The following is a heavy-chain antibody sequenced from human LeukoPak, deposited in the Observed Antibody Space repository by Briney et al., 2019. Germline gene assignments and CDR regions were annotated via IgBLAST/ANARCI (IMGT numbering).Heavy chain of an antibody. V-gene: IGHV1-2*02. CDR1: GYTFTGSGWY. J-gene: IGHJ4*02. D-gene: IGHD3-10*01. CDR3: ARDGPAQMVDFDY. CDR2: LHPNNGAT. Sequence: GASVTVSCKASGYTFTGSGWYLYWLRQAPGQGLECVGWLHPNNGATGYAQKFQGRVAMTTDTSISTAYMELSRLRPDDTAIYYCARDGPAQMVDFDYWGQGTLVTVSS.